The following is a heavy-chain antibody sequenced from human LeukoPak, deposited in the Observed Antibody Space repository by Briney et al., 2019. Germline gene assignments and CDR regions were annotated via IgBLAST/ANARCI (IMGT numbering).Heavy chain of an antibody. V-gene: IGHV3-7*01. D-gene: IGHD4-17*01. CDR2: INQDGSEE. J-gene: IGHJ4*02. Sequence: GGSLRLSCAASGFTFRSYWMSWVRRAPGKGLEWVANINQDGSEENYVDSVKGRFTIFRDNPKNSLYLEMDSLRVEDTAVYYCAREYDYGDPGIDYWGQGALVTVSS. CDR1: GFTFRSYW. CDR3: AREYDYGDPGIDY.